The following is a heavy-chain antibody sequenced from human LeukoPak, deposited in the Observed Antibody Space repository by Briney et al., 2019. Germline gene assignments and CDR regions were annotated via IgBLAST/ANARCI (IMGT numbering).Heavy chain of an antibody. CDR3: ASARGQNDRGDY. CDR1: GLKFSTYT. CDR2: ITGISDAT. Sequence: GGSLRPSCVASGLKFSTYTMAWVRHVPGGGLEWVSSITGISDATYYGDSVRGRFTISRDNSKNSLYLQMNGLRVEDTALYYCASARGQNDRGDYWGHGTLVTVSS. J-gene: IGHJ4*01. V-gene: IGHV3-23*01. D-gene: IGHD3-10*01.